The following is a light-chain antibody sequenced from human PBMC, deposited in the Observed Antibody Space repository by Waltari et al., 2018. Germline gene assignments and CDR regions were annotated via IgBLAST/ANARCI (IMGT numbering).Light chain of an antibody. V-gene: IGKV1-5*03. CDR2: KAS. J-gene: IGKJ1*01. CDR3: QQYEAFPVT. Sequence: DIQMTQSPSTLSASVGDRVTITCRASQSVNRWLAWYQQKPGKAPKLLISKASALQNGVAPRFSGGGSGTGFTLTISNLQPDDSSTYYCQQYEAFPVTFGQGTKVEIK. CDR1: QSVNRW.